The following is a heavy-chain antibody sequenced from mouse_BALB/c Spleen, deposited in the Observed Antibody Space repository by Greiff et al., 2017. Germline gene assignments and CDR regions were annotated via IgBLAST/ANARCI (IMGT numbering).Heavy chain of an antibody. CDR3: ARQGDGYFDY. J-gene: IGHJ2*01. V-gene: IGHV5-6-2*01. CDR2: INSNGGST. CDR1: GFTFSSYY. Sequence: EVKVVESGGGLVKLGGSLKLSCAASGFTFSSYYMSWVRQTPEKRLELVAAINSNGGSTYYPDTVKGRFTISRDNAKNTLYLQMSSLKSEDTALYYCARQGDGYFDYWGQGTTLTVSS. D-gene: IGHD2-3*01.